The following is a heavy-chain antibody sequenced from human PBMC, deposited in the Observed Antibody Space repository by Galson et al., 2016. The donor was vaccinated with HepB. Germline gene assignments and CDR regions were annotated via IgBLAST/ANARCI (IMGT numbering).Heavy chain of an antibody. V-gene: IGHV3-7*01. D-gene: IGHD3-22*01. CDR2: INPDGSQT. CDR3: ARASYYYDGSDYRASYYFDY. Sequence: SLRLSCAASGFTFRTSWMSWVRQPPGKGPEWVANINPDGSQTYYVDSVKGRFTISRDNAKNSLYLQMNSLRAEDTAVYYCARASYYYDGSDYRASYYFDYWGQGTLVTVSS. J-gene: IGHJ4*02. CDR1: GFTFRTSW.